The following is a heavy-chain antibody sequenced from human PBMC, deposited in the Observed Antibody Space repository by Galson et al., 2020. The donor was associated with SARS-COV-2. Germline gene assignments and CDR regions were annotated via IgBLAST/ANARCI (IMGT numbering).Heavy chain of an antibody. J-gene: IGHJ6*02. CDR3: AKRNALVWFGQLLLSNYYYGLDV. V-gene: IGHV4-34*01. Sequence: LETLSLTCAVYGGSFSGYYCTWIRQLPGKGLEWIGEINHSGSSNYNPSLKSRVTMSVDTSKNQFSLKLTPVTAADTGVYYCAKRNALVWFGQLLLSNYYYGLDVWGQGTTVTVSS. D-gene: IGHD3-10*01. CDR1: GGSFSGYY. CDR2: INHSGSS.